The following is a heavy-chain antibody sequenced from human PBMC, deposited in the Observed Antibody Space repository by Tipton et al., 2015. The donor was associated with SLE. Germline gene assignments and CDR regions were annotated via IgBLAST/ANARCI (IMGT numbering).Heavy chain of an antibody. CDR1: GVSISDHY. Sequence: TLSLTCTVSGVSISDHYWGWIRQPPGKGLEWIGSMYYSGSTYYNPSLKSRVTISVDTSKNQFSLRLRSVTAADTAIYYCARDEDIAMPFYWGQGTLVTVSS. D-gene: IGHD5-18*01. CDR3: ARDEDIAMPFY. CDR2: MYYSGST. J-gene: IGHJ4*02. V-gene: IGHV4-39*07.